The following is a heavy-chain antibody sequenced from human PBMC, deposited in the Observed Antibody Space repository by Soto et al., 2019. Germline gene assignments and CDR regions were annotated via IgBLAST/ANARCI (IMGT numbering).Heavy chain of an antibody. CDR1: GFTFSSYA. J-gene: IGHJ6*02. CDR2: ISGSGGAT. Sequence: EVQLLESGGGLVQPGGSLRLSCAGSGFTFSSYAMSWVRQAPGKGLEWVSAISGSGGATYYADSVKGRFTISRDNSKNTLYLQRNSLRVEDTAVYYCAGTFGSGSGDYFYGMDVWGQGTTVTVSS. D-gene: IGHD3-10*01. V-gene: IGHV3-23*01. CDR3: AGTFGSGSGDYFYGMDV.